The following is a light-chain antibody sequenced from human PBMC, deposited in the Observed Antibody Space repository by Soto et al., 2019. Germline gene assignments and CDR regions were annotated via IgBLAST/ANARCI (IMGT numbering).Light chain of an antibody. CDR2: GVS. CDR3: QRYGTSPLT. CDR1: QSVGSTY. J-gene: IGKJ3*01. Sequence: EIVLTQSPGTLSLSPGERATLSCRASQSVGSTYLAWYQQKPGQAPKLLIYGVSSRATGIPDRFSGSGSGTDFTLTLSRLEPEDSAVYYCQRYGTSPLTFGPGTKVDI. V-gene: IGKV3-20*01.